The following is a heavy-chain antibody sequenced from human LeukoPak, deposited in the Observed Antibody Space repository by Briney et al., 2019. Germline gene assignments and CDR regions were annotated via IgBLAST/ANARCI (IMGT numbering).Heavy chain of an antibody. D-gene: IGHD3-22*01. Sequence: GGSLRLSCAASGLTFSSYWMSWVRQAPGKGLEWVANIKQDGSEKYYVDSVKGRFTISRDNAKNSLYLQMNSLRAEDTAVYYCARYYYDSSGSNRYFDYWGQGTLVTVSS. J-gene: IGHJ4*02. CDR3: ARYYYDSSGSNRYFDY. V-gene: IGHV3-7*01. CDR1: GLTFSSYW. CDR2: IKQDGSEK.